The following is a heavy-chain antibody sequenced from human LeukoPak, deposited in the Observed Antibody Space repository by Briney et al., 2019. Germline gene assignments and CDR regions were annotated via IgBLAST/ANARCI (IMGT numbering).Heavy chain of an antibody. CDR3: ARDKMATIDY. D-gene: IGHD5-24*01. V-gene: IGHV3-30-3*01. CDR2: ISYDGSNK. Sequence: GGSLRLSCTASGFTFSRYNMHWVRQAPGKGLEWVAVISYDGSNKYYADSVKGRFTISRDNSKNTLYLQMNSLRAEDTAVYYCARDKMATIDYWGQGTLVTVSS. CDR1: GFTFSRYN. J-gene: IGHJ4*02.